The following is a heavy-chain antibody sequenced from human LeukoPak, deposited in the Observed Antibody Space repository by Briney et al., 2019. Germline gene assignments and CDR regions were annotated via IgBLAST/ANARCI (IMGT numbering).Heavy chain of an antibody. J-gene: IGHJ4*02. CDR1: GDSVSSSSAA. CDR2: TYYRSKWYN. CDR3: ARDWVNYYDSSEPYYFDY. D-gene: IGHD3-22*01. V-gene: IGHV6-1*01. Sequence: SQTLSLTCAISGDSVSSSSAAWNWIRQSPSRGLEWLGRTYYRSKWYNDYAVSVKSRITINPDTSKNQFSLQLNFVTPEDTAVYYCARDWVNYYDSSEPYYFDYWGQGTLVTVSS.